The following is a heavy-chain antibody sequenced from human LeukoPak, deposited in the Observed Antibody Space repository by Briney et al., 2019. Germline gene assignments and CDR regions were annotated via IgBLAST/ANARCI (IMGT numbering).Heavy chain of an antibody. J-gene: IGHJ2*01. Sequence: TGGSLRLSCAASGFTFSSYAMSWVRQAPGKGLEWVSAISGSGGSTYYADSVKGRFTISRDNSKNTLYLQMNSLRAEDTAVYYCAKGSYGDSPYWYFNLWGRGTLVTVSS. D-gene: IGHD4-17*01. CDR2: ISGSGGST. CDR3: AKGSYGDSPYWYFNL. CDR1: GFTFSSYA. V-gene: IGHV3-23*01.